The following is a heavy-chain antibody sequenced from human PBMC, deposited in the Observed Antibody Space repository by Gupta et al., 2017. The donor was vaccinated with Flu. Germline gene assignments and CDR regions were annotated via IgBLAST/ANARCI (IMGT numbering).Heavy chain of an antibody. CDR3: TTDLNWAAS. J-gene: IGHJ5*01. Sequence: EVQLVESGGGLVQPGGSLRLSCAASGFSFSSRWMTWVRQTPGKGLEGVANIKPDGSGTYYVDSVKGRFTVSRDNAKNSLYLQMNSLRAEDTAVYYCTTDLNWAASWGQGTLVTVSS. CDR2: IKPDGSGT. V-gene: IGHV3-7*01. CDR1: GFSFSSRW.